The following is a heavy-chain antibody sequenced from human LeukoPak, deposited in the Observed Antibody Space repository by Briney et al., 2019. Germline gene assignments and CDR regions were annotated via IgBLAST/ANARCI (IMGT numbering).Heavy chain of an antibody. D-gene: IGHD6-6*01. CDR3: AKVIAARPIYWYFDY. CDR2: INTDGSST. V-gene: IGHV3-74*01. J-gene: IGHJ4*02. CDR1: GFPFSSYA. Sequence: PGGSLRLSCAASGFPFSSYAMAWVRQAPGKGLVRVSRINTDGSSTSSADSVKGRFTISRDNAKNTLYLQMNSLRAEDTAVYYCAKVIAARPIYWYFDYWGQGTLVTVSS.